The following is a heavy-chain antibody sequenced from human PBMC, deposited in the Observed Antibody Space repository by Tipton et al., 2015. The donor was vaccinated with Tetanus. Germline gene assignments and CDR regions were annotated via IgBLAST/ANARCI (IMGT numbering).Heavy chain of an antibody. Sequence: TLSLTCRVSGGSIIVSNFYWGWIRQPPGKGLEWIGGIHYTGSTYLNPSLKSRVPISVDTSKNQFSLNLTSVTAADTAFYYCARQSCSGGSCRFDPWGQGTLVTVSS. D-gene: IGHD2-15*01. CDR2: IHYTGST. J-gene: IGHJ5*02. CDR3: ARQSCSGGSCRFDP. CDR1: GGSIIVSNFY. V-gene: IGHV4-39*01.